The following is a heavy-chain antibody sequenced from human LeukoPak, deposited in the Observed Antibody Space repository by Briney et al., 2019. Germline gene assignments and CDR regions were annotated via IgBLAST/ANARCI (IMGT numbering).Heavy chain of an antibody. J-gene: IGHJ6*02. V-gene: IGHV3-30*03. CDR1: EFTFSSFG. Sequence: GGSLRLSCAASEFTFSSFGMHWVRQAPGKGLEWVAVISYDGSNKYYADSVKGRFTISRDNSKSTLYLQMNSLRAGDTAVYYCATSASRHCSSTSCYYYYGMDVWGQGTTVTVSS. CDR3: ATSASRHCSSTSCYYYYGMDV. D-gene: IGHD2-2*01. CDR2: ISYDGSNK.